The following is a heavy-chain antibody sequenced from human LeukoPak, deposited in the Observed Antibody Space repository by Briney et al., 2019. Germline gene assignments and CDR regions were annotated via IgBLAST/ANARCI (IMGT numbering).Heavy chain of an antibody. CDR2: IIPIFGTA. CDR3: ARDRRIQLWSYYFDY. D-gene: IGHD5-18*01. Sequence: SVKVSCKASGGTFSSYAISWVRQAPGQGLEWMGGIIPIFGTANYAQKFQGRVTITADGSTSTAYMELSSLRSEDTAVYYCARDRRIQLWSYYFDYWGQGTLVTVSS. V-gene: IGHV1-69*01. J-gene: IGHJ4*02. CDR1: GGTFSSYA.